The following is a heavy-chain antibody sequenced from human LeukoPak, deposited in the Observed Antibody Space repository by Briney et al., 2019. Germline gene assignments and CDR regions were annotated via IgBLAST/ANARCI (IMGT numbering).Heavy chain of an antibody. CDR3: AKGVRRYDFWSGSPFDY. J-gene: IGHJ4*02. CDR2: ISGSGGST. D-gene: IGHD3-3*01. V-gene: IGHV3-23*01. Sequence: GGSLRLSCAASGFTFSSYAMSWVRQAPGKGLEWVSAISGSGGSTYYADSVKGRFTISRDNSKNTLYLPMNTLRAEDTAVYYCAKGVRRYDFWSGSPFDYWGQGTVVTVSS. CDR1: GFTFSSYA.